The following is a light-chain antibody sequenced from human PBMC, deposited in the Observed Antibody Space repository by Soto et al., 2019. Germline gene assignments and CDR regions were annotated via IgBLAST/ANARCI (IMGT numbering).Light chain of an antibody. CDR3: QQSYITPPIN. Sequence: DVQITQSPSSLSALVGDRVTITCRASQSVSRYLNWYQHKPGKAPKLLINAASNLRSGVPSRFSGSGSGTDFTLTIDGLQPEDFAVYYCQQSYITPPINFGQGTRLEIK. J-gene: IGKJ5*01. CDR2: AAS. V-gene: IGKV1-39*01. CDR1: QSVSRY.